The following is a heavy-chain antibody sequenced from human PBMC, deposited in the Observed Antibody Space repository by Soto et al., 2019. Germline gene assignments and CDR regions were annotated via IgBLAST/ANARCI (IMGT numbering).Heavy chain of an antibody. V-gene: IGHV3-30-3*01. CDR1: GFTFSSYA. Sequence: GGSLRLSCAASGFTFSSYAMHWVRQTPGKGLEWVAVISYDGSNKYYADSVKGRFTISRDNSKNTLYLQMNSLRAEDTAVYYCARDQGELLGWFCYFDYWGQGTLVTVSS. CDR3: ARDQGELLGWFCYFDY. J-gene: IGHJ4*02. CDR2: ISYDGSNK. D-gene: IGHD1-26*01.